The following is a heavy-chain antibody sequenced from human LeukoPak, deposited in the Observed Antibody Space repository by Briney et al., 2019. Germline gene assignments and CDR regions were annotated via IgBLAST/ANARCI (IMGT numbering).Heavy chain of an antibody. Sequence: GSLRLSCAASGFTFSDYGMHWVRQAPGKGLEWIGSIYYSGSTYYNPSLKSRVTISVDTSKNQFSLKLSSVTAADTAVYYCARHPLNYGSGSYLTNFDYWGQGTLVTVSS. J-gene: IGHJ4*02. CDR3: ARHPLNYGSGSYLTNFDY. CDR1: GFTFSDYG. D-gene: IGHD3-10*01. V-gene: IGHV4-39*01. CDR2: IYYSGST.